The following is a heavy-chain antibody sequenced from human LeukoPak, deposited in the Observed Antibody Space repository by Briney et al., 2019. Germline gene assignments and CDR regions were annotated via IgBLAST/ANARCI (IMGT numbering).Heavy chain of an antibody. J-gene: IGHJ4*02. D-gene: IGHD1-26*01. V-gene: IGHV3-23*01. CDR1: GFTFSSYA. CDR2: ISGSGGST. Sequence: GGSLRLSCAASGFTFSSYAMSWVRQAPGKGLEWVSAISGSGGSTYYADSVKGRFTISRDNSKNTLYLQMNSLRAEDTAVYYCAKLFSIVGATEGFDYWGQGTLVTVSS. CDR3: AKLFSIVGATEGFDY.